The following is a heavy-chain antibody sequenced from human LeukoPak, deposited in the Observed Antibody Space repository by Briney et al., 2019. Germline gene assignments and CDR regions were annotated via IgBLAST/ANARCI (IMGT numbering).Heavy chain of an antibody. CDR3: ARDTWEGSGSYWAD. D-gene: IGHD3-10*01. CDR1: GGSISIYY. J-gene: IGHJ4*02. CDR2: IFTSGIT. Sequence: SETLSLTCTVSGGSISIYYWNWIRQPAGKGLEWIGRIFTSGITNYDPSLKSRVTMSVDTSKNQFSLKLTSVTAADTAVYYCARDTWEGSGSYWADWGQGTLVTVSS. V-gene: IGHV4-4*07.